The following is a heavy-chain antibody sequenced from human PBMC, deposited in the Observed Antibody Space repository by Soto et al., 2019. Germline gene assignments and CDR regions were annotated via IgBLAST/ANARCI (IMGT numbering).Heavy chain of an antibody. CDR3: ARGKVFVPAAVMFICLDP. V-gene: IGHV4-30-2*01. D-gene: IGHD2-2*01. CDR2: IFHGGSH. Sequence: SETLSLTCDISGAPITWCDYSWYWLRQPPGTGLERTGYIFHGGSHYYNPSLRSRVTISVDRSRTQFSLKMSSVTAADTAVYYCARGKVFVPAAVMFICLDPWGQGALVTVSS. CDR1: GAPITWCDYS. J-gene: IGHJ5*02.